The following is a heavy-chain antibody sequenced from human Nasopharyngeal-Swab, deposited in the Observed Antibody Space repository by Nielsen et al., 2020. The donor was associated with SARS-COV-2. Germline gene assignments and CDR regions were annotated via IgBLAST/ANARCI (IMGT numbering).Heavy chain of an antibody. CDR2: INGDGSTI. J-gene: IGHJ3*02. Sequence: GESLKISCTASGFTFSAYWMHWVRQAPRRGLVWVSRINGDGSTISYAESVRGRFTISRDNAKNSLYLQMNSLRAEDTAVYYCARGEGYYDSSGYGWAFDIWGQGTLVTVSS. V-gene: IGHV3-74*01. D-gene: IGHD3-22*01. CDR1: GFTFSAYW. CDR3: ARGEGYYDSSGYGWAFDI.